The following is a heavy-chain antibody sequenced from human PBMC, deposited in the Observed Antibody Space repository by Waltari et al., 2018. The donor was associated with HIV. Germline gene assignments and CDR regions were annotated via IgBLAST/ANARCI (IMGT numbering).Heavy chain of an antibody. CDR1: GFTFSSYT. J-gene: IGHJ4*02. D-gene: IGHD3-3*01. CDR3: ARFTIFGVVTLYYFDY. Sequence: EVQLVESGGGLVKPGGSLRRSCSASGFTFSSYTIDWVRQAPGKGLEWVSSISSSSTYIYYADSVKGRFTISRDNAKNSLYLQMNSLRAGDTAVYHCARFTIFGVVTLYYFDYWGQGALVTVSS. V-gene: IGHV3-21*01. CDR2: ISSSSTYI.